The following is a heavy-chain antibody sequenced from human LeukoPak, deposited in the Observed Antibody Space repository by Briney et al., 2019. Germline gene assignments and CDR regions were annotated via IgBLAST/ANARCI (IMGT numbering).Heavy chain of an antibody. CDR1: GYTFSDFS. J-gene: IGHJ4*02. D-gene: IGHD3-22*01. CDR3: VRLRRNNDRSGYYYYYDY. V-gene: IGHV3-21*01. Sequence: GRSLRLSRAASGYTFSDFSVNWVRHAQGKGLEWVSSISVRSNYRYYADSVRGRFTSARDDARDSLFLQMNSLRAEDTAVYFCVRLRRNNDRSGYYYYYDYWGQGTLVTVSS. CDR2: ISVRSNYR.